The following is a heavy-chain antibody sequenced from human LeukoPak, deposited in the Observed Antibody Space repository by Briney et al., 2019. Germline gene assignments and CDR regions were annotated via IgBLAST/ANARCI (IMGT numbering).Heavy chain of an antibody. CDR3: ARDPPYSDSSGYYYDY. CDR2: ISGSSIYI. CDR1: GFTFSTYS. D-gene: IGHD3-22*01. V-gene: IGHV3-21*01. J-gene: IGHJ4*02. Sequence: PGGSLRLSCAASGFTFSTYSMNWVRQAPGKGLEWVSSISGSSIYIYYADSVKGRSTISRDNAKNSLYLQMNSLRAEDTAVYYCARDPPYSDSSGYYYDYWGQGTLVTVSS.